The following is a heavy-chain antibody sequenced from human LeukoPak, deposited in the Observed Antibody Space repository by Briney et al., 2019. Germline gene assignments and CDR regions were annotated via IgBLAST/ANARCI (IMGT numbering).Heavy chain of an antibody. CDR2: MNPNSGNT. CDR3: ARVRKEQLARLAFDI. Sequence: ASVKVSCKASGYTFTSYDINWVRQATGQGLEWMGWMNPNSGNTNYAQKLQGRVTMTTDTSTSTAYMELRSLRSDDTAVYYCARVRKEQLARLAFDIWGQGTMVTVSS. CDR1: GYTFTSYD. V-gene: IGHV1-18*01. J-gene: IGHJ3*02. D-gene: IGHD6-13*01.